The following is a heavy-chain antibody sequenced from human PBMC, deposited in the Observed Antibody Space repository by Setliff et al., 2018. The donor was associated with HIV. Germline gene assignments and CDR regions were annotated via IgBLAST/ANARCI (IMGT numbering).Heavy chain of an antibody. CDR2: ISTSGGAA. J-gene: IGHJ4*02. V-gene: IGHV3-23*01. CDR1: GFTFSNHV. D-gene: IGHD6-13*01. Sequence: PGGSLRLSCAASGFTFSNHVMNWVRQAPGKGLEWVSAISTSGGAADYADSVKGRFTISRDNSRNTLYLQMNSLRAEDTAVYYCARSRAAGFDYWGQGTLVTVSS. CDR3: ARSRAAGFDY.